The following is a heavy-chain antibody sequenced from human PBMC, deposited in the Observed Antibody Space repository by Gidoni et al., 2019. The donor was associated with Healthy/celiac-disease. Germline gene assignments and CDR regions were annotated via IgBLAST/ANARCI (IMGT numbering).Heavy chain of an antibody. D-gene: IGHD2-2*01. CDR1: GYTFTGYY. Sequence: QVQLVQSGAEGKKPGAAVKVSCKASGYTFTGYYLPWVRQAPGQGLEWMGWINPNSGGTNYAQKFQGRVTMTRDTSISTAYMELSRLRSDDTAVYYCARGPYCSSTSCYADRYDFDLWGRGTLVTVSS. CDR3: ARGPYCSSTSCYADRYDFDL. J-gene: IGHJ2*01. V-gene: IGHV1-2*02. CDR2: INPNSGGT.